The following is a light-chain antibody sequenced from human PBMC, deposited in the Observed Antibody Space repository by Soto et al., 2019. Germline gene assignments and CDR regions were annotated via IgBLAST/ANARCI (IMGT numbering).Light chain of an antibody. CDR2: AAS. V-gene: IGKV1-9*01. CDR3: QQLNSYPLT. J-gene: IGKJ4*01. Sequence: DIQLTQSASFLSASVGDRVTITCRASQGISSYLAWYQQKPGKAPKLLIYAASTLQSGVPSKFSGSGSGTEFPLTISSLQPEDFATYSCQQLNSYPLTFGGGTKVEIK. CDR1: QGISSY.